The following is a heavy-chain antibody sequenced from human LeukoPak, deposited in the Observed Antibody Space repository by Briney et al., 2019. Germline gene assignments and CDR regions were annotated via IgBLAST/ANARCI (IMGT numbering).Heavy chain of an antibody. Sequence: ASVKVSCKASGGTFSSYAISWVRQAPGQGLEWMGWISAYNGNTNYAQKLQGRVTMTTDTSTSTAYMELRSLRSDDTAVYYCARDENYYGSGSYYNLGGAFRPYYYYYYMDVWGKGTTVTVSS. CDR1: GGTFSSYA. J-gene: IGHJ6*03. V-gene: IGHV1-18*01. CDR2: ISAYNGNT. D-gene: IGHD3-10*01. CDR3: ARDENYYGSGSYYNLGGAFRPYYYYYYMDV.